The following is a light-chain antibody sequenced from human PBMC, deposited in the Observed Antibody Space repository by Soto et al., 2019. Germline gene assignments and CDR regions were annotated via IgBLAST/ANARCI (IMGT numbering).Light chain of an antibody. J-gene: IGKJ3*01. V-gene: IGKV3-11*02. CDR3: QLRSDWLFS. CDR1: QSIGVY. Sequence: EMVLTQSPATLSLSPGERATFSCRASQSIGVYLAWYQQKPGEAPRLLIYDASTRATGIPARFSGSGSGRDFTLTISSLEPEDFAVYYCQLRSDWLFSFGPGTTVDMK. CDR2: DAS.